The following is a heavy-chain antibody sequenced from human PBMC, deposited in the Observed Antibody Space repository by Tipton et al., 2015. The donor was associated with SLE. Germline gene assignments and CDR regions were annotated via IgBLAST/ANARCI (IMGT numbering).Heavy chain of an antibody. D-gene: IGHD6-6*01. V-gene: IGHV4-39*01. CDR2: IYYSGST. J-gene: IGHJ5*02. CDR1: GGSISSSSYY. Sequence: TLSLTCTVSGGSISSSSYYWGWIRQPPGKGLEWIGSIYYSGSTNYNPSLKSRVTISVDTSKNQFSLKLSSVTAADTAVYYCARQGSSSVREAWFDPWGQGTLVTVSS. CDR3: ARQGSSSVREAWFDP.